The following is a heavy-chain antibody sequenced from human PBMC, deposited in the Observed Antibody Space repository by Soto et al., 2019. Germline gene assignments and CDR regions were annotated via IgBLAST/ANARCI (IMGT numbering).Heavy chain of an antibody. V-gene: IGHV3-11*01. CDR3: ARDQSQWLVHYYYGMDV. Sequence: LRLSCAASGFTFSDYYMSWIRQAPGKGLEWVSYISSSGSTIYYADSVKGRFTISRDNAKNSLYLQMNSLRAEDTAVYYCARDQSQWLVHYYYGMDVWGQGTTVTVSS. D-gene: IGHD6-19*01. J-gene: IGHJ6*02. CDR1: GFTFSDYY. CDR2: ISSSGSTI.